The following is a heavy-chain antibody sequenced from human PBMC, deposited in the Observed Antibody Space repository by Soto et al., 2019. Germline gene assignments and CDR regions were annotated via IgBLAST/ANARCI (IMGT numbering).Heavy chain of an antibody. CDR1: GFTFSSYA. Sequence: RLSCAASGFTFSSYAMSWVRQAPGKGLEWVSAISGSGGSTYYADSVKGRFTISRDNSKNTLYLQMNSLRAEDTAVYYCAKPAAVHYYYYGMDVWGQGTTVTVSS. D-gene: IGHD6-13*01. J-gene: IGHJ6*02. CDR3: AKPAAVHYYYYGMDV. V-gene: IGHV3-23*01. CDR2: ISGSGGST.